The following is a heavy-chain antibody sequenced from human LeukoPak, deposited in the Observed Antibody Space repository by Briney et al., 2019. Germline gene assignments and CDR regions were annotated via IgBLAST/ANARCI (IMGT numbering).Heavy chain of an antibody. CDR3: AREYDFWSGYQIASNYGMDV. CDR2: ISSSGSGGNT. V-gene: IGHV3-23*01. Sequence: GGSLRLSCVASGVTLSNYAMSWARQAPGKGLEWVSGISSSGSGGNTYYADSVKGRFTISRGNAKNSLYLQMNSLRAEDTAVYYCAREYDFWSGYQIASNYGMDVWGQGTTVTVSS. J-gene: IGHJ6*02. CDR1: GVTLSNYA. D-gene: IGHD3-3*01.